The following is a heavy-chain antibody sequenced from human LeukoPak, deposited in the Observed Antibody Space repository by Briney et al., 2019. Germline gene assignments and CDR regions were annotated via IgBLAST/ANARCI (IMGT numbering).Heavy chain of an antibody. CDR1: GIPLRGYA. CDR3: AKDNYTDSYYPFDY. V-gene: IGHV3-23*01. J-gene: IGHJ4*02. Sequence: GGSLRLSCAGAGIPLRGYAMSWVRQAPGKGLEWVSAMSGSGDSTLYADSVRGRFTISRDDSKNTLYLQMNNLRVEDTAVYYRAKDNYTDSYYPFDYWGQGTLVTVSS. CDR2: MSGSGDST. D-gene: IGHD1-26*01.